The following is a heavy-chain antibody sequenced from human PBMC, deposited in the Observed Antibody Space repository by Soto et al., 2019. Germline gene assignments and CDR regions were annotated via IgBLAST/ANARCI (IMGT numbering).Heavy chain of an antibody. D-gene: IGHD2-21*02. Sequence: EVQLLESGGGLVQPGGSLRLSCVASGFTFSGNVMSWVRQAPGKGLEWISIISGSGGSTYYADSVKGRFTISRDNSNNPLYLQMHSLTDADTAVYYCAKSGCGGDCYSSVAGNWFDPWGQGTLVSVSS. V-gene: IGHV3-23*01. CDR1: GFTFSGNV. CDR2: ISGSGGST. CDR3: AKSGCGGDCYSSVAGNWFDP. J-gene: IGHJ5*02.